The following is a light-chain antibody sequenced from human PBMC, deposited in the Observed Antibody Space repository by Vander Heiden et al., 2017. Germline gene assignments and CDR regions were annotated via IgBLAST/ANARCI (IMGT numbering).Light chain of an antibody. CDR2: GAS. J-gene: IGKJ2*01. CDR1: QSVSSN. Sequence: EIEMTQSPATLSVSPGERATLSCRASQSVSSNLAWYQQKPGQAPRLLIYGASTRATGIPARFSGSGSGTDFTLTISSLQSEDFAVYYCQQDNNWPSTFGQGTKVEIK. CDR3: QQDNNWPST. V-gene: IGKV3-15*01.